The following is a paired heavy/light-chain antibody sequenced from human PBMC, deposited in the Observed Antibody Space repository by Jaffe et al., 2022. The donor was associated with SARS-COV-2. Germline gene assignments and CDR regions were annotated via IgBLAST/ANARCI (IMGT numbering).Light chain of an antibody. V-gene: IGLV2-14*03. Sequence: QSALTQPASVSGSPGQSITISCTGTSSDVGDYNYVSWYQQYPGKVPKLIIYDVSNRPSGVSNRFSGSKSGNTASLTISGLRAEDEAVYYCSSYTDTSTLPYVFGTGTEVTVL. CDR3: SSYTDTSTLPYV. CDR1: SSDVGDYNY. J-gene: IGLJ1*01. CDR2: DVS.
Heavy chain of an antibody. D-gene: IGHD5-18*01. Sequence: QVQLQESGPGLVKPSQTLSLTCTVSGVSITSADYYWGWIRQPAGKGLEWIGRFYTSGTTNYIPSLKSRVTISADPSKNQFSLWLTSLTAADTAVYYCARVPAASLYYYYYYGVDVWGQGTTVTVSS. V-gene: IGHV4-61*02. CDR2: FYTSGTT. CDR3: ARVPAASLYYYYYYGVDV. J-gene: IGHJ6*02. CDR1: GVSITSADYY.